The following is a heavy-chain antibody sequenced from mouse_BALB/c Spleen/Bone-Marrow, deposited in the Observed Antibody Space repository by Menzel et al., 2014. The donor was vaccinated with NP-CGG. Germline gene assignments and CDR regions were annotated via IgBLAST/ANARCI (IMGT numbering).Heavy chain of an antibody. CDR3: ARRERTGMNY. CDR2: IHPSDSDT. D-gene: IGHD1-1*01. J-gene: IGHJ2*01. V-gene: IGHV1S82*01. Sequence: VQLQQSGAELVRPGASVKLSCKASGYSFTSYCMNWVKQRPGQGLEWIGMIHPSDSDTRLNQKFKDKATLTVDKSSSTAYMQLSNATAEDSAVYYCARRERTGMNYWGQGTTVTVSS. CDR1: GYSFTSYC.